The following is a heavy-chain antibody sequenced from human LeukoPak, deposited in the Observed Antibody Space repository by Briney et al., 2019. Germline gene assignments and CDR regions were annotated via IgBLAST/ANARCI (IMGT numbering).Heavy chain of an antibody. V-gene: IGHV3-21*06. J-gene: IGHJ4*02. CDR3: ASPSDLYDTSGYYY. CDR1: AGFPFSSYS. CDR2: ISRSSNYI. Sequence: GGSLRLSCAASAGFPFSSYSMNWVRQAPGKGLEWVSSISRSSNYIYYTHSVKGRFTISRDNAKNSLYLQMESLRVEDTAVYYCASPSDLYDTSGYYYWGQGTLVTVSS. D-gene: IGHD3-22*01.